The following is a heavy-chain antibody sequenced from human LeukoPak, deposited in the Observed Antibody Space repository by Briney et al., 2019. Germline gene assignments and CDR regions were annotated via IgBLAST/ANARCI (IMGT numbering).Heavy chain of an antibody. V-gene: IGHV4-30-2*01. J-gene: IGHJ5*02. Sequence: SETLSLTCTVSGGSISSGGYYWSWIRQAPGKGLEWIGYIYHSGSTYYNPSLKSRVTISVDRSKNQFSLKLSSVTAADTAVYYCALVKKSIAARPYWFDPWGQGTLVTVSS. D-gene: IGHD6-6*01. CDR3: ALVKKSIAARPYWFDP. CDR1: GGSISSGGYY. CDR2: IYHSGST.